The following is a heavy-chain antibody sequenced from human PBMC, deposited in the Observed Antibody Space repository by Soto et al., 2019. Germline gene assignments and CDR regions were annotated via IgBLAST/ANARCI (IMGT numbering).Heavy chain of an antibody. CDR1: GGTFSSYA. Sequence: QVQLVQSGAEVKKPGSSVKVSCKASGGTFSSYAISWVRQAPGQGLEWMGGIIPIFGTANYAQKFQGRVTVTADESTSTAYMELSSLRSEDTAVYYCARDIVVVAAATDLYGMDVWGQGTTVTVSS. J-gene: IGHJ6*02. CDR3: ARDIVVVAAATDLYGMDV. D-gene: IGHD2-2*01. V-gene: IGHV1-69*01. CDR2: IIPIFGTA.